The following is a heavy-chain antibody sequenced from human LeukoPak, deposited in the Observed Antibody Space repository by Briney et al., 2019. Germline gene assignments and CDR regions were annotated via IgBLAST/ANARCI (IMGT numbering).Heavy chain of an antibody. V-gene: IGHV3-11*01. D-gene: IGHD3-9*01. CDR2: ISSSGSTI. Sequence: GGSLRLSCAASGFTFSDYYMSWIRQAPGKGLEWVSYISSSGSTIYYADSVKGRFTISRDNAKNSLYLQMNSLRAEDTAVYYCARAVDILTGYYKRGAFDIWGQGTMVTVSS. CDR3: ARAVDILTGYYKRGAFDI. J-gene: IGHJ3*02. CDR1: GFTFSDYY.